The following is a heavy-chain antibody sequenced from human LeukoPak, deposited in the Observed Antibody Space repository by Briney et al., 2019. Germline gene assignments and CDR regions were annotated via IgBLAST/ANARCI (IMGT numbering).Heavy chain of an antibody. V-gene: IGHV3-23*01. CDR3: AKRGVVIRVILVGFHKEAYYFDS. CDR2: ISGSGGRT. J-gene: IGHJ4*02. Sequence: GGSLTLSCAVSGITLSNYSISWVRQPPGQGLERVAGISGSGGRTNYANPVKSRFTISRDNAKNTLFLQMKSLRVEHTAVYFCAKRGVVIRVILVGFHKEAYYFDSWGQGALVTVSS. D-gene: IGHD3-22*01. CDR1: GITLSNYS.